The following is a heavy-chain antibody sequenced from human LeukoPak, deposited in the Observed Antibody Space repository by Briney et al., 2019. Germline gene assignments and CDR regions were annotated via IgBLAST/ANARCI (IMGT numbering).Heavy chain of an antibody. CDR2: INGGDGTT. J-gene: IGHJ4*02. V-gene: IGHV3-23*01. CDR1: GFTFNTYA. CDR3: AKGLYYGSGSYSKYFDS. Sequence: GGSLRLSCAASGFTFNTYAMTWVRQAPGKGLEWVSTINGGDGTTYSADSVKGRFILSRDDSKNSVDLQLNSLRVEDTAIYFCAKGLYYGSGSYSKYFDSWGQGTLVTVSS. D-gene: IGHD3-10*01.